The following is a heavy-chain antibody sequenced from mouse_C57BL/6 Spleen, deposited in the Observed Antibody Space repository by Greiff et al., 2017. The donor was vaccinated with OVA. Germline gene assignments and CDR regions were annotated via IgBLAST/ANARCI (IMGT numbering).Heavy chain of an antibody. V-gene: IGHV1-42*01. J-gene: IGHJ4*01. Sequence: EVQLQQSGPELVKPGASVKISCKASGYSFTGYYMNWVKQSPEKSLEWIGEINPSTGGTTYNQKFKAKATLTVDKSSSTAYMQLKSLTSEDSAVYYCARRLQGAMDYWGQGTSVTVSS. CDR2: INPSTGGT. CDR1: GYSFTGYY. CDR3: ARRLQGAMDY. D-gene: IGHD1-2*01.